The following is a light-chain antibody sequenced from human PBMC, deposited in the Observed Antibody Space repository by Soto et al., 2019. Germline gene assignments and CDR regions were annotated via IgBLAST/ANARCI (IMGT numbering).Light chain of an antibody. J-gene: IGKJ1*01. CDR3: QQYYTTHLP. CDR1: QTGLDSFNTMDY. Sequence: DIVMTQSPDSLAVSLGERATINGKSSQTGLDSFNTMDYLTWYQQKPGQPPKLLIDWASTREFGVPDRFSGSGSGTDLPLTICSLQAEDVAIYYCQQYYTTHLPFGHGPKVESK. V-gene: IGKV4-1*01. CDR2: WAS.